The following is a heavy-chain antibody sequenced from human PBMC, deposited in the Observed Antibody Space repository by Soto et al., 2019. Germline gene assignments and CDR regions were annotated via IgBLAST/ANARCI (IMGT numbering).Heavy chain of an antibody. CDR3: ARKGIAVAGIAFDI. J-gene: IGHJ3*02. D-gene: IGHD6-19*01. CDR2: ISSSGTTI. CDR1: GFTFSSYE. V-gene: IGHV3-48*03. Sequence: GGSLRLSCAASGFTFSSYEMNWVRQAPGKGLEWVSYISSSGTTIYYADSVKGRFTISRDNAKNSLYLQMNSLRAEDTAVYYCARKGIAVAGIAFDIWGQGTMVTV.